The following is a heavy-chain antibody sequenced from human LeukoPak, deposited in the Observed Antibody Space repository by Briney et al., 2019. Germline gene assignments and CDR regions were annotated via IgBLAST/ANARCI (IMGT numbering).Heavy chain of an antibody. J-gene: IGHJ4*02. D-gene: IGHD1-26*01. CDR1: GYTFTSCY. CDR2: INPSNGAT. V-gene: IGHV1-46*01. Sequence: ASVKVSCKASGYTFTSCYMHWVRQAPGQGLEWMGIINPSNGATSYAQKFQGRVTMTRDTSTSTVYMELSSLRSEDTAVYYCAIAPPSGTYYYFDYWGQGTLVTVSS. CDR3: AIAPPSGTYYYFDY.